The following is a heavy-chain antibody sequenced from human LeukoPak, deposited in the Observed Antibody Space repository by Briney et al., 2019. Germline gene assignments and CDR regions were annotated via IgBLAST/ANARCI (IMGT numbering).Heavy chain of an antibody. J-gene: IGHJ5*02. CDR2: IYTSGST. CDR1: GGSISSGSYY. V-gene: IGHV4-61*02. Sequence: SSQTLSLTCTVSGGSISSGSYYWSWIRQPAGKGLEWIGRIYTSGSTNYNPSLKSRVTISVDTSKNQFSLKLSSVTAADTAMYYCARGRSTTSCYETGWFDPWGQGTLVTVSS. CDR3: ARGRSTTSCYETGWFDP. D-gene: IGHD2-2*01.